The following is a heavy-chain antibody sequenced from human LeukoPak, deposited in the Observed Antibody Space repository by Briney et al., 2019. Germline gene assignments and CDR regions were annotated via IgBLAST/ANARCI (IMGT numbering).Heavy chain of an antibody. V-gene: IGHV4-59*01. CDR1: GGSISSYY. J-gene: IGHJ5*02. CDR2: IYYSGST. CDR3: ARDFTGWLDP. Sequence: PSETLSLTCTVSGGSISSYYWSWIRQPPGKGLEWIGYIYYSGSTNYNPSLKSRVTISVDTSKNQFSLKLSSVTAADTAVYYCARDFTGWLDPWGQGTLVTVSS.